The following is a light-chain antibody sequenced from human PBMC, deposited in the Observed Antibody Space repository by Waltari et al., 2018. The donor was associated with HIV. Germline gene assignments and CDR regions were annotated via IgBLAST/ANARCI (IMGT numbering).Light chain of an antibody. CDR1: SSDVGNYNY. Sequence: QSALNQPASVSGSPGQSITISCTGTSSDVGNYNYVSWYQQHPGKAPKLMIYEVSNRPSGVSNRFSGSKSGNTASLTISGLQAEDEADYYCSSYTSSSARVFGGGTKLTVL. V-gene: IGLV2-14*01. J-gene: IGLJ2*01. CDR3: SSYTSSSARV. CDR2: EVS.